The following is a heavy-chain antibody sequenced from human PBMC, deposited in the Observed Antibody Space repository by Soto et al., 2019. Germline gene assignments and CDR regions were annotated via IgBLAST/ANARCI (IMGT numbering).Heavy chain of an antibody. CDR2: ISGSGGST. CDR3: AKEVSLGSTVDLGY. D-gene: IGHD7-27*01. Sequence: PXGSLRLSCAASGFTVSIFAMSWVGQSPGKGLEWVSTISGSGGSTYYADAVKGRFTISRDNSMGTLYLQMKSLRVEDMAIYYCAKEVSLGSTVDLGYWGQGALVTVS. CDR1: GFTVSIFA. J-gene: IGHJ4*02. V-gene: IGHV3-23*01.